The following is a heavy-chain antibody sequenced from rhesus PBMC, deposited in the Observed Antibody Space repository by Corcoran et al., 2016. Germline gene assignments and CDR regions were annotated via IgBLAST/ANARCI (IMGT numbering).Heavy chain of an antibody. CDR2: ITGSRGSP. V-gene: IGHV4-65*01. D-gene: IGHD4-29*01. Sequence: QVQLQESGPGLVKPSETLSLTCAVSGGSISSSNWWSWIRQPPGKGLGGIGYITGSRGSPIYNPSLKCRVTISTCTSKTQFSLKLSSVTAADTAVYYCASPPDYGSNYGRAFDFWGQGLRVTVSS. CDR3: ASPPDYGSNYGRAFDF. CDR1: GGSISSSNW. J-gene: IGHJ3*01.